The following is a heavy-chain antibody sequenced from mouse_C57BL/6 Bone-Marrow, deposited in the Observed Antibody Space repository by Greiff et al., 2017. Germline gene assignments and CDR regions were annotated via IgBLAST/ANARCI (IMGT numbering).Heavy chain of an antibody. J-gene: IGHJ2*01. D-gene: IGHD1-1*01. Sequence: VMLVESGAELARPGASVKLSCKASGYTFTSYGISWVKQRTGQGLEWIGEIYPRSGNTYYNEKFKGKATLTADKSSSTAYMELRSLTSEDSAVYFCARRGVVPYYFDYWGQGTTLTVSS. V-gene: IGHV1-81*01. CDR2: IYPRSGNT. CDR3: ARRGVVPYYFDY. CDR1: GYTFTSYG.